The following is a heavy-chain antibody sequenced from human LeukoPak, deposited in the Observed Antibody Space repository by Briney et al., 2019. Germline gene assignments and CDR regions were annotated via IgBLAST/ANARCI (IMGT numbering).Heavy chain of an antibody. D-gene: IGHD6-19*01. J-gene: IGHJ5*02. CDR3: ARGAPIRVAVAATFDP. V-gene: IGHV1-3*01. Sequence: ASVKVSCKTSGFTFTTYTMHWVRQAPGQRLEWMGWINAANGNTQYSQKFQGRVTITRDPSANIAYMELSSLRSEDTAVYYCARGAPIRVAVAATFDPWGQGTLVTVPS. CDR2: INAANGNT. CDR1: GFTFTTYT.